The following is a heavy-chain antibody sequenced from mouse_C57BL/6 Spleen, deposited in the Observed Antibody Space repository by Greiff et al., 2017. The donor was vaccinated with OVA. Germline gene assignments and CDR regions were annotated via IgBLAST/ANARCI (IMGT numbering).Heavy chain of an antibody. CDR1: GYTFTDYY. CDR3: ARSWGFFDY. J-gene: IGHJ2*01. V-gene: IGHV1-26*01. Sequence: EVQLQQSGPELVKPGASVKISCKASGYTFTDYYMNWVKQSHGKSLEWIGDINPNNGGTSYNQKFKGKATLTVNKSSSTAYMELRSLTSEDSAVYYCARSWGFFDYWGQGTTLTVSS. D-gene: IGHD4-1*01. CDR2: INPNNGGT.